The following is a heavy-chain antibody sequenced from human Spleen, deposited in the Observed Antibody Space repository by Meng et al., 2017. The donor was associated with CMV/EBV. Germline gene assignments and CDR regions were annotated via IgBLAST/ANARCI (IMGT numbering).Heavy chain of an antibody. CDR3: ARDADYDLGYFQH. Sequence: SETLSLTCTVSGGSISNYYWSWIRQPPGKGLEWIGYIYYNGISHYNPSLKSRATMSVDTSKNQFSLRLSSVTAADTAVYYCARDADYDLGYFQHWGQGSLVTVSS. CDR2: IYYNGIS. CDR1: GGSISNYY. V-gene: IGHV4-59*01. D-gene: IGHD3-3*01. J-gene: IGHJ1*01.